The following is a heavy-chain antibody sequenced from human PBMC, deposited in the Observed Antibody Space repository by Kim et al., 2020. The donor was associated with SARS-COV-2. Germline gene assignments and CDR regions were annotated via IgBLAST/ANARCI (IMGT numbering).Heavy chain of an antibody. CDR1: GGSISSSSYY. Sequence: SETLSLTCTVSGGSISSSSYYWGWIRQPPGKGLEWIGSIYYSGSTYYNPSLKSRVTISVDTSKNQFSLKLSSVTAAGTAVYYCARRFYDCSSTSCYFAWYLDLWGRGTRVTVSA. D-gene: IGHD2-2*01. J-gene: IGHJ2*01. CDR2: IYYSGST. CDR3: ARRFYDCSSTSCYFAWYLDL. V-gene: IGHV4-39*01.